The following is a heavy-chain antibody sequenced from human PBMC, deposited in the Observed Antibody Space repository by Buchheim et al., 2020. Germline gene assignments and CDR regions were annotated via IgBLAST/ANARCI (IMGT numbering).Heavy chain of an antibody. V-gene: IGHV3-33*06. Sequence: QVQLVESGGGVVQPGKSLRLSCAASGFTFSDYGMHWVRQAPGKGLEWVAVIWNDGSNQYYADSVKGRFTISRDISKNTVYLQMNSLRAEDTAVYYCAKAVAVWWSDYFDYWGQGTL. CDR1: GFTFSDYG. CDR3: AKAVAVWWSDYFDY. J-gene: IGHJ4*02. CDR2: IWNDGSNQ. D-gene: IGHD2-21*01.